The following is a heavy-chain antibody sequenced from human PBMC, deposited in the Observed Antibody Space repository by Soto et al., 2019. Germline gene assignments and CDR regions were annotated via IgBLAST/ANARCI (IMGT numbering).Heavy chain of an antibody. V-gene: IGHV3-23*01. J-gene: IGHJ5*02. CDR1: GVRFCSYP. CDR2: ISGAGVST. Sequence: GGSMRLSCAASGVRFCSYPVSGVRQTPGKGLEWVAAISGAGVSTYYADSVRGRFTISRENSKNTLYLQMSSLRAEDTALYYCAKDHLTSGGTFWFDPWGQGTLVTVSS. D-gene: IGHD6-13*01. CDR3: AKDHLTSGGTFWFDP.